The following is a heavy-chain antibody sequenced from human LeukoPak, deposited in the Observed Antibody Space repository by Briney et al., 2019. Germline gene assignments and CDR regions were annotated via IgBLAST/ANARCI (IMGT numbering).Heavy chain of an antibody. V-gene: IGHV3-23*01. J-gene: IGHJ5*02. D-gene: IGHD6-25*01. CDR3: AKDRVTAGDRPRCDP. Sequence: GGSLRLSCVASGFTFSSYAMSWVRQAPGKGLEWVSAISGSGTTTYYADSVKGRVTISRENSKNTLHLQMNSLKVEDTARYYCAKDRVTAGDRPRCDPWGQGTLVTVSS. CDR1: GFTFSSYA. CDR2: ISGSGTTT.